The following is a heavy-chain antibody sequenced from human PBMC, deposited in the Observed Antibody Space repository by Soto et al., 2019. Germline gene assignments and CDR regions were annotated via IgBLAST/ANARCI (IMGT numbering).Heavy chain of an antibody. CDR3: ARAPRMAPFDI. CDR2: IRNDGSDK. V-gene: IGHV3-33*01. J-gene: IGHJ3*02. CDR1: GFIFSPYG. Sequence: GGSLRLSCAASGFIFSPYGIHWVRQAPGKGLEWVTLIRNDGSDKYYAEAVTGRFTISRDNSKNTVYLQMNSLRAEDTALYFCARAPRMAPFDIWGQGTMVTVSS.